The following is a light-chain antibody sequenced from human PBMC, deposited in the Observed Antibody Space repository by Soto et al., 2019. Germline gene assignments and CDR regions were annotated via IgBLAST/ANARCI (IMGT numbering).Light chain of an antibody. CDR2: GNS. CDR1: SSNIGAGYD. J-gene: IGLJ1*01. Sequence: SVLTQPPSVSGAPGQRVTISCTGSSSNIGAGYDVHWYQQLPRTAPKLLIYGNSNRPSGVPDRFSGSKSGTSASLAITGLQAEDEADYYCQSYDSSLSGYVFGTGTKVTVL. V-gene: IGLV1-40*01. CDR3: QSYDSSLSGYV.